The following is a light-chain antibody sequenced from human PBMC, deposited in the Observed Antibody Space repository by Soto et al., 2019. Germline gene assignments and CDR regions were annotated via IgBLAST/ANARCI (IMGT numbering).Light chain of an antibody. CDR1: ICDIGKNY. Sequence: QSVLAQPPSVSAPPGQKVTISCSGSICDIGKNYVSWYQQPPGTAHEVLIYDNKRPSGVPDRFSGSKSGTSASLAITRLQAEDEADYYCQSYDISLHNYVFGTGTKVTVL. V-gene: IGLV1-40*01. CDR2: DN. J-gene: IGLJ1*01. CDR3: QSYDISLHNYV.